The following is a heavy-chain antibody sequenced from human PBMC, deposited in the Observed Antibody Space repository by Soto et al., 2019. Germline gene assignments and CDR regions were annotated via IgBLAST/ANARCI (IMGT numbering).Heavy chain of an antibody. CDR3: AGGNWNPYYFDY. Sequence: EVQLVESGGGLVQPGGSLRLSCAASGVTFSSYWMSWVRQAPGKGLEWVANIKQDGSEKYYVDSVKGRFTISRDNAKNSLYLQMNSLRAEDTAVYYCAGGNWNPYYFDYWGQGTLVTVSS. CDR1: GVTFSSYW. V-gene: IGHV3-7*01. J-gene: IGHJ4*02. CDR2: IKQDGSEK. D-gene: IGHD1-1*01.